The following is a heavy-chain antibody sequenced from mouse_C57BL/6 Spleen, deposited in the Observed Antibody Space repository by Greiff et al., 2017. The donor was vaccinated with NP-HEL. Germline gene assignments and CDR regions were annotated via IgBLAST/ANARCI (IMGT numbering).Heavy chain of an antibody. CDR3: ARGLNYAMDY. CDR1: GYSITSGYD. V-gene: IGHV3-1*01. CDR2: ISYSGST. Sequence: VQLKESGPGMVKPSQSLSLTCTVTGYSITSGYDWHWIRHSPGNKLEWMGYISYSGSTNYNPSLKSRISITHDTSKNHFFLKLNSVTTEDTATYYCARGLNYAMDYWGQGTSVTVSS. J-gene: IGHJ4*01.